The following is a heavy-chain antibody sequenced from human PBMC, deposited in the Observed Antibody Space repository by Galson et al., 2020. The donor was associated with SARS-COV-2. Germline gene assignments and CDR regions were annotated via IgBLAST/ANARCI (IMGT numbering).Heavy chain of an antibody. V-gene: IGHV3-21*01. CDR1: GFTFSSYS. Sequence: GESLKISCAASGFTFSSYSMNWVRQAPGKGLEWVSFISSSSSYIYYADSVKGRFTISRDNAKNSLYLQMNSLRAEDTAVYYCARGEMATIRGGYFDYWGQGTLVTVSS. CDR2: ISSSSSYI. D-gene: IGHD5-12*01. CDR3: ARGEMATIRGGYFDY. J-gene: IGHJ4*02.